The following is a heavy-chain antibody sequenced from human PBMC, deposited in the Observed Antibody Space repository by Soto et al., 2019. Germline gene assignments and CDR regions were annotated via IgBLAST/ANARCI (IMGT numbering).Heavy chain of an antibody. V-gene: IGHV4-30-4*01. CDR1: GGSISSDDYY. J-gene: IGHJ4*02. CDR2: IYYSGST. CDR3: ARAQLVGYYFDY. Sequence: SETLSLTCTVSGGSISSDDYYWSWIRQPPGKGLEWIGYIYYSGSTYYNPSLKSRVTKSIDTSKNQFPLKLSSVTAADTAVYYCARAQLVGYYFDYWGQGTLVTVSS. D-gene: IGHD2-2*01.